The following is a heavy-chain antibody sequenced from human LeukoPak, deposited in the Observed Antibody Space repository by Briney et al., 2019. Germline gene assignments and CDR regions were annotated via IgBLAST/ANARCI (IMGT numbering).Heavy chain of an antibody. Sequence: GASVKVSCKVSGYTLTELSMHWVRQAPGKGLEWMGGFDPEDGETIYAQKFQGRVTMTGDTSTDTAYMELSSLRSEDTAVYYCATNYDSSGQIGGWGQGTLVTVSS. CDR2: FDPEDGET. D-gene: IGHD3-22*01. CDR3: ATNYDSSGQIGG. V-gene: IGHV1-24*01. CDR1: GYTLTELS. J-gene: IGHJ4*02.